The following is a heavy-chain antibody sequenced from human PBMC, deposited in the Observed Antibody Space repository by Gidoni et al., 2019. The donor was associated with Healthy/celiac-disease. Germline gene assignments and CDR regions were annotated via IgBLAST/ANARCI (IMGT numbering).Heavy chain of an antibody. CDR3: AKATRRDCSSTSCYANFDY. CDR2: ISGRGGST. J-gene: IGHJ4*02. Sequence: VQLLESGGGLVQPGGSLRLSCAASGLTFSSSAMSWVRQAPGKGLEWVSAISGRGGSTYYEDSVKGRFTISRDNSKNTLYLKMNSLRAEDTAVYYCAKATRRDCSSTSCYANFDYWGQGTLVTVSS. D-gene: IGHD2-2*01. V-gene: IGHV3-23*01. CDR1: GLTFSSSA.